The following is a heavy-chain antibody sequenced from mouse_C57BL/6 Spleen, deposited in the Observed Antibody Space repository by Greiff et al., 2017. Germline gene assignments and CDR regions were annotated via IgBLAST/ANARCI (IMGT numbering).Heavy chain of an antibody. V-gene: IGHV1-53*01. CDR1: GYTFTSYW. CDR2: INPSNGGT. J-gene: IGHJ3*01. D-gene: IGHD2-3*01. CDR3: AREADGYYESLFAY. Sequence: VQLQQPGTELVKPGASVKLSCKASGYTFTSYWMHWVKQRPGQGLEWIGNINPSNGGTNYNEKFKSKATLTVDTSSSTAYLQLSSLTSEDSAVYSCAREADGYYESLFAYWGQGTLVTVSA.